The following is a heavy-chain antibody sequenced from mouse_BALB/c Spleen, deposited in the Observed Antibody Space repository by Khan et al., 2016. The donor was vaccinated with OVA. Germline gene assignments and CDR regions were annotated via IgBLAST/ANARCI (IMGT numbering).Heavy chain of an antibody. CDR3: ARRGYDGAWFAY. Sequence: EVELVESGGDLVKPGGSLKLSCAASGFTFSNYGMSWVRQTPDKRLEWVATITNGGSYTYYPDSVKGRFTISSDNANNTLYLELRSLESEDTAMYYCARRGYDGAWFAYWGQGTLVTVSA. CDR2: ITNGGSYT. D-gene: IGHD2-2*01. V-gene: IGHV5-6*01. J-gene: IGHJ3*01. CDR1: GFTFSNYG.